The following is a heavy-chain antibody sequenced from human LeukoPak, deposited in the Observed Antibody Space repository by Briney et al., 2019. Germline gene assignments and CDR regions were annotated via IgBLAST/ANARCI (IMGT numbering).Heavy chain of an antibody. D-gene: IGHD6-13*01. Sequence: PGGSLRLSCAASGFTFSDYYMSWLRQAPGKGLEWVSYISSSSSYTNYADSVKGRFTISRDNAKNSLYLQMNSLRAEDTAVYYCARSVAAAVHGDDAFDIWGQGTMVTVSS. V-gene: IGHV3-11*03. J-gene: IGHJ3*02. CDR1: GFTFSDYY. CDR3: ARSVAAAVHGDDAFDI. CDR2: ISSSSSYT.